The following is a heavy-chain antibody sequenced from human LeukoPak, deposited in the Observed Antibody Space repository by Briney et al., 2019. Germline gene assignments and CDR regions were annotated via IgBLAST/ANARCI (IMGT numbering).Heavy chain of an antibody. CDR3: AKDQKYQLLYLFDY. CDR2: ISYDGTNK. CDR1: GFAFSSYG. J-gene: IGHJ4*02. V-gene: IGHV3-30*18. Sequence: GGSLRLSCAASGFAFSSYGMHWVRQAPGKGLEWVAVISYDGTNKFYVDSVKGRFTISRDNSKNTLYLQMNSLRVEDTAVYYCAKDQKYQLLYLFDYWGQGTLVTVSS. D-gene: IGHD2-2*02.